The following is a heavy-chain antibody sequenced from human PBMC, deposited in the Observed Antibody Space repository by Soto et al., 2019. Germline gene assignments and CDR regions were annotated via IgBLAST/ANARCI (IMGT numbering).Heavy chain of an antibody. CDR2: IIPNLGIA. CDR3: ARGITGTTGYMDV. CDR1: GYTFTSYG. J-gene: IGHJ6*03. D-gene: IGHD1-7*01. V-gene: IGHV1-69*04. Sequence: SVKVSCKASGYTFTSYGISWVRQAPGQGLEWMGRIIPNLGIANYAQKFQGRVTITTDKSTSTAYMELSSLRSEDTAVYYCARGITGTTGYMDVWGKGTTVTVSS.